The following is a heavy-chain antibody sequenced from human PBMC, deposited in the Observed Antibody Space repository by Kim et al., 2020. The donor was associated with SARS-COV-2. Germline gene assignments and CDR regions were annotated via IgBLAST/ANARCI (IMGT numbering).Heavy chain of an antibody. V-gene: IGHV3-33*01. D-gene: IGHD2-2*01. CDR2: IWHDGSKT. J-gene: IGHJ4*02. CDR3: ARFSNTWDY. Sequence: GGSLRLSCAASGFTFSSYGMHWVRQAPDKGLEWVAVIWHDGSKTYYADFVKGRFTISRDDSENTLYLQMNSLRVDDTAVYYCARFSNTWDYWGQGTLVTV. CDR1: GFTFSSYG.